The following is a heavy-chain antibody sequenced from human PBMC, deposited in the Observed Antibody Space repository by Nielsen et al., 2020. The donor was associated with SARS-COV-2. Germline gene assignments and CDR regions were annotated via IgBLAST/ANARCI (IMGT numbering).Heavy chain of an antibody. J-gene: IGHJ6*02. D-gene: IGHD6-13*01. CDR1: GFSFSRYN. Sequence: GGSLRLSCAASGFSFSRYNIHWVRQAPDKGLEWVAVIWFDGSTEYYADSVKGRFTISRDNSKNTLYLQMNSLRAEDTAVYYCARDPYLAAAGTMDVWGQGTTVTVSS. CDR2: IWFDGSTE. CDR3: ARDPYLAAAGTMDV. V-gene: IGHV3-33*01.